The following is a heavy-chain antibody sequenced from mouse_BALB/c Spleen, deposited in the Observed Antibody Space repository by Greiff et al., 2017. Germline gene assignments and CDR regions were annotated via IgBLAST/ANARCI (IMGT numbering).Heavy chain of an antibody. Sequence: EVQLVESGGGLVQPGGSRKLSCAASGFTFSSFGMHWVRQAPEKGLEWVAYISSGSSTIYYADTVKGRFTISRDNPKNTLFLQMTSLRSEDTAMYYCARSGRYDEDAMDYWGQGTSVTVSS. CDR2: ISSGSSTI. J-gene: IGHJ4*01. V-gene: IGHV5-17*02. D-gene: IGHD2-14*01. CDR3: ARSGRYDEDAMDY. CDR1: GFTFSSFG.